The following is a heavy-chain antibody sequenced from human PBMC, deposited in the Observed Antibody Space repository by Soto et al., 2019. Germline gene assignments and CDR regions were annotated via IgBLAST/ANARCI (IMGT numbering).Heavy chain of an antibody. D-gene: IGHD3-22*01. J-gene: IGHJ3*02. CDR3: ARDGYYDSSGYYYNAFDI. CDR2: INPNSGGT. V-gene: IGHV1-2*04. CDR1: GYTFTGYY. Sequence: ASVKVSCKASGYTFTGYYMHWVRQAPGQGLEWMGWINPNSGGTNYAQKFQGWVTMTRDTSISTAYMELSRLRSDDTAVYYCARDGYYDSSGYYYNAFDIWGQGTMVTVSS.